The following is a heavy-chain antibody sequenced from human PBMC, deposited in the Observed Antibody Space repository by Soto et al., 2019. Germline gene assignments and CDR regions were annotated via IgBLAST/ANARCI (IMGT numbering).Heavy chain of an antibody. CDR3: ARELNWNYIPDGMDV. CDR1: GGSISSGDYY. CDR2: IYHSGST. D-gene: IGHD1-7*01. J-gene: IGHJ6*02. Sequence: QVQLQESGPGLVKPSQTLSLTCTVSGGSISSGDYYWSWIRQPPGKGLEWVGNIYHSGSTYYNPSIKSRVTISVDTSKNQFSLKLSSVTAADTAVYYCARELNWNYIPDGMDVWGQGTTVTVSS. V-gene: IGHV4-30-4*01.